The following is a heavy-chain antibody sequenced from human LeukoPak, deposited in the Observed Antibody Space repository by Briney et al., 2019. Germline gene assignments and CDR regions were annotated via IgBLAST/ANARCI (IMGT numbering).Heavy chain of an antibody. J-gene: IGHJ4*02. CDR2: IKQDGSEK. D-gene: IGHD6-19*01. CDR1: GFSFSNYW. V-gene: IGHV3-7*03. CDR3: AKDLGSSGWYIDY. Sequence: GGSLRLSCAASGFSFSNYWMSWVRQAPGKGLEWVADIKQDGSEKDYVDSVKGRFTISRDNSKNTLYLQMNSLRAEDTAVYYCAKDLGSSGWYIDYWGQGTLVTVSS.